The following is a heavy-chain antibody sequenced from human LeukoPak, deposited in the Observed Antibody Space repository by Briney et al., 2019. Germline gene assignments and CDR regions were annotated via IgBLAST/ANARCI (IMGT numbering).Heavy chain of an antibody. V-gene: IGHV3-48*01. D-gene: IGHD6-13*01. CDR3: TRDPYRSSWQFDY. J-gene: IGHJ4*02. Sequence: GGSLRLSCAASGFTFSSNSMNWVRQAPGKGREWGSYISNTIRYADSVKGRFTISRDNTKNSLYLQMNSLRAEDTAVYYCTRDPYRSSWQFDYWGQGTLVTVSS. CDR2: ISNTI. CDR1: GFTFSSNS.